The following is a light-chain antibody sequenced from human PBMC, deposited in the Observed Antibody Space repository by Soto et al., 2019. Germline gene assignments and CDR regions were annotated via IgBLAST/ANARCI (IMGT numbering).Light chain of an antibody. V-gene: IGKV3-15*01. CDR3: QQYYNSVLT. CDR1: QSISDT. CDR2: GAS. Sequence: EIVMTQSPVTLSVSPGERATLSCRASQSISDTLAWYQQKPGQAPRLLIHGASTRATGIPARFSGSVSGTDFTLTISSLQPEDSASYYCQQYYNSVLTFGGGTKVDI. J-gene: IGKJ4*01.